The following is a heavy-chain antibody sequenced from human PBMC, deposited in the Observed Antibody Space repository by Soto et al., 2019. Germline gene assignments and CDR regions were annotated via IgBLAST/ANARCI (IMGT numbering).Heavy chain of an antibody. D-gene: IGHD2-15*01. V-gene: IGHV4-31*03. CDR2: IYYSGST. CDR1: GGYITSGGYY. J-gene: IGHJ5*02. Sequence: SETLSLTCTVSGGYITSGGYYWTWIRQHPGKGLEWIGYIYYSGSTYYNPSLKSRVTISVDTSRTQFSLKLSSVTAADTAVYYCVRDRDCSGGSCYSRWFHPWGQGTLGTVSS. CDR3: VRDRDCSGGSCYSRWFHP.